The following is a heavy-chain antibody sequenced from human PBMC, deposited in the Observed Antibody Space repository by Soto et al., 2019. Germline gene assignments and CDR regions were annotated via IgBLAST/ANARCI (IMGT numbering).Heavy chain of an antibody. J-gene: IGHJ3*02. CDR3: ARHKTPYDSSGYYYGDGAFDI. Sequence: SETLSLTCTVSGGSISSGGYYWSWIRQHPGKGLEWIGYIYYSGSTYYNPSLKSRVTISVDTSKNQFSLKLSSVTAADTAVYYCARHKTPYDSSGYYYGDGAFDIWGQGTMVTVSS. CDR1: GGSISSGGYY. D-gene: IGHD3-22*01. V-gene: IGHV4-39*01. CDR2: IYYSGST.